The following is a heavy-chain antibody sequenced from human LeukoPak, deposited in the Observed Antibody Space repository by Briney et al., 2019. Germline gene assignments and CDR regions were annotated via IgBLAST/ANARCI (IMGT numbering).Heavy chain of an antibody. Sequence: ASVKVSCKASGYAFTSYDINWVRQATGQGLEWMGWMNPNSGNTGYAQKFQGRVTMTRNTSISTAYMELSSLRSEDTAVYYCARALVKVRGVIVALDYWGQGTLVTVSS. CDR2: MNPNSGNT. CDR3: ARALVKVRGVIVALDY. J-gene: IGHJ4*02. V-gene: IGHV1-8*01. D-gene: IGHD3-10*01. CDR1: GYAFTSYD.